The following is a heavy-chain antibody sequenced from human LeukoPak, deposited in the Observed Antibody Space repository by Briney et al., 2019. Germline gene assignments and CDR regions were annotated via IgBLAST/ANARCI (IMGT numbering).Heavy chain of an antibody. CDR2: ISGSGGST. CDR3: AKVPVGILYFHEYFQH. V-gene: IGHV3-23*01. D-gene: IGHD2-15*01. J-gene: IGHJ1*01. Sequence: PGGSLRLSCAAPGFTFSSYAMSWVRQAPGEGLEWVSPISGSGGSTYYADSVKGRFTISRDNSKNTLYLQINSLRAEDTAVYYCAKVPVGILYFHEYFQHWGQGTLVTVSS. CDR1: GFTFSSYA.